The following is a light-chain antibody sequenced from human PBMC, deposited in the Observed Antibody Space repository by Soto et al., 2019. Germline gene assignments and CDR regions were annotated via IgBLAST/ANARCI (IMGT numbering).Light chain of an antibody. CDR3: CSYAGSSTWV. V-gene: IGLV2-23*01. Sequence: QSALTQPASVSGPPGQSITISCTGTSSDVGSYNFVSWYQQHPGKAPKLMIYEGSKWPSGVSNRFSGSKSGNTASLTISGLQAEDEADYYCCSYAGSSTWVFGTGTKVTVL. J-gene: IGLJ1*01. CDR1: SSDVGSYNF. CDR2: EGS.